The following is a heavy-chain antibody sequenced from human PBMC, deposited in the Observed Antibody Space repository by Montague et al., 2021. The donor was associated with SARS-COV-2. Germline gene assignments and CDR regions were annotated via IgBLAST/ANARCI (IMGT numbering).Heavy chain of an antibody. CDR2: IYSGGST. Sequence: SLRLSCAASGFTVSSNYMTWVRQAPGKGLEWVSVIYSGGSTYYADSLKGRFTISRDNSKNTLYLQLNSMSAEDTAVYYCSRVVRDSAILPIAIHYGMDVWGQGTTVTVSS. V-gene: IGHV3-53*01. CDR3: SRVVRDSAILPIAIHYGMDV. D-gene: IGHD2-2*01. J-gene: IGHJ6*02. CDR1: GFTVSSNY.